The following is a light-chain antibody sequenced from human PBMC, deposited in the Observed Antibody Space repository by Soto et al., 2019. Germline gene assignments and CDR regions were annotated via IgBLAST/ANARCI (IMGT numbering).Light chain of an antibody. Sequence: EIVLTQSPGTLSLSPGERSTLSRRAIQSVSSDFLSWYQQKPVQAPILLIYSASSRAAGIADRFSGSGSETEFTLTISRLEPEDFAVYYCLKYGRSPGWTFGPGTQVEIK. CDR2: SAS. CDR3: LKYGRSPGWT. CDR1: QSVSSDF. V-gene: IGKV3-20*01. J-gene: IGKJ1*01.